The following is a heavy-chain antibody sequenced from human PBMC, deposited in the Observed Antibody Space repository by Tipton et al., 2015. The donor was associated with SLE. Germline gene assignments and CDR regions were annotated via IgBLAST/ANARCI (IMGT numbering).Heavy chain of an antibody. D-gene: IGHD3-22*01. V-gene: IGHV4-30-2*01. J-gene: IGHJ3*02. CDR3: ARDPTMIVAFDI. CDR1: GGSISSGGYS. Sequence: TLSLTCAVSGGSISSGGYSWSWIRQPPGKGLEWIGYIYHSGSTYYNPSLKSRVTISVDRSKNQFSLKLSSVTAADTAVYYCARDPTMIVAFDIWGQGTMVTVSS. CDR2: IYHSGST.